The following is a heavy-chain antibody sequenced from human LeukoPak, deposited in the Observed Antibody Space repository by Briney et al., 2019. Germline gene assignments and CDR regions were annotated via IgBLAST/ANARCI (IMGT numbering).Heavy chain of an antibody. V-gene: IGHV3-33*08. CDR2: IWYDGSNK. D-gene: IGHD3-3*01. CDR3: ARAPRRRTYYDFWSGSPKDGMDV. CDR1: GFTFSSYG. Sequence: PGGSLRLSCAASGFTFSSYGMHWVRQAPGKGLEWVAVIWYDGSNKYYADSVKGRFTISRDNSKNTLYLQMNSLRAEDTAVYYCARAPRRRTYYDFWSGSPKDGMDVWGQGTTVTVSS. J-gene: IGHJ6*02.